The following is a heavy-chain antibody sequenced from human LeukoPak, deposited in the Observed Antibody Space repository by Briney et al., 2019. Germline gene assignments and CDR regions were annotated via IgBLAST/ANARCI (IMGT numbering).Heavy chain of an antibody. CDR1: GFTFSSYW. J-gene: IGHJ4*02. Sequence: QTGGSLRLSCAASGFTFSSYWMSWVRQAPGKGLEWVANIKQDGSEKYYVDSVKGRFTISRDNAKNSLYLQMNSLRAEDTAVYYCARPLAGALIYYFDYWGQGTLVTVSS. V-gene: IGHV3-7*01. CDR2: IKQDGSEK. CDR3: ARPLAGALIYYFDY. D-gene: IGHD6-19*01.